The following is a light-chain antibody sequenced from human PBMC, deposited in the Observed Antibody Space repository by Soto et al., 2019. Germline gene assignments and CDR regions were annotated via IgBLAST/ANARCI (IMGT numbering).Light chain of an antibody. Sequence: QSVLTQPASVSGSPGQSITISCTGTSSDVGAYNYVSWYHQHPGKAPNLMIYEVSHRPSGVSNRFSGSKSVNTATLTISGLQAEDEADYYCSSYTSSSTRVFGTGTKVTVL. CDR3: SSYTSSSTRV. J-gene: IGLJ1*01. V-gene: IGLV2-14*03. CDR1: SSDVGAYNY. CDR2: EVS.